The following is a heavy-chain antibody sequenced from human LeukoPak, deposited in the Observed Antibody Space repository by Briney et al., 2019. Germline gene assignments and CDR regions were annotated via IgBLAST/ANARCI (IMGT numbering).Heavy chain of an antibody. V-gene: IGHV4-59*01. CDR2: IYYSGST. D-gene: IGHD3-22*01. J-gene: IGHJ5*02. CDR1: GGSISGYY. Sequence: SSETLSLTCTVSGGSISGYYWNWIRQPPGRGLDWIGYIYYSGSTNYNPSLKSRVTISVDTSKNQFSLKLSSVTAADTAVYYCARGESSGSNWFDPWGQRTLVTVSS. CDR3: ARGESSGSNWFDP.